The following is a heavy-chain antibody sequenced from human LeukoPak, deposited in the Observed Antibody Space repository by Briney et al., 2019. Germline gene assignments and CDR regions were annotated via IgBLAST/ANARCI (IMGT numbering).Heavy chain of an antibody. CDR1: GFTFSSYA. Sequence: PGGSLRISCAASGFTFSSYAMSWVRQAPGKGMEWVSAISGSGGSTYYADSVKGRFTISRDNSKNTLYLQMNSLRAEDTAVYYCAKEINWNVPSGENWFDPWGQGTLVTVSS. V-gene: IGHV3-23*01. CDR2: ISGSGGST. J-gene: IGHJ5*02. D-gene: IGHD1-1*01. CDR3: AKEINWNVPSGENWFDP.